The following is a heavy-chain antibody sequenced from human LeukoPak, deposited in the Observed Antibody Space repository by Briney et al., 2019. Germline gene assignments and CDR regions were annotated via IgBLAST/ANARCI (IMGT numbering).Heavy chain of an antibody. V-gene: IGHV4-34*01. Sequence: SETLSLTCAVYVGSFSGYYWSWIRQPPGKGLEWIGEINHSGSTNYNSSLKSRVTISVDTSKNQFSLKLSSVTAADTAVYYCARGYYGSGSHCCHVDVWGKGTTITVSA. CDR1: VGSFSGYY. CDR3: ARGYYGSGSHCCHVDV. J-gene: IGHJ6*04. D-gene: IGHD3-10*01. CDR2: INHSGST.